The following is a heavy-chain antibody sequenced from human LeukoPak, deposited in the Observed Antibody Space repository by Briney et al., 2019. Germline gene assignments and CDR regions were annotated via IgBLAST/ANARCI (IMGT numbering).Heavy chain of an antibody. CDR1: GYTFSIYG. CDR3: ARDGKGRFDFRENDY. Sequence: GASVKVSCKASGYTFSIYGITWVRQAPGQGLEWMGWISAHTGKSDYAQKFQNRVTMTADTATSTAYMELRSLGSDDTAVYYCARDGKGRFDFRENDYWGRGTLVTVSS. D-gene: IGHD3-3*01. J-gene: IGHJ4*02. CDR2: ISAHTGKS. V-gene: IGHV1-18*01.